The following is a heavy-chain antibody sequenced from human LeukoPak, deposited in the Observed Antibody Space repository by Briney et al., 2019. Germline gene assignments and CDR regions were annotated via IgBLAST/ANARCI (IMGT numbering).Heavy chain of an antibody. V-gene: IGHV4-34*01. CDR1: GGSFTGYY. D-gene: IGHD3-10*01. CDR2: INNSGST. CDR3: ARGRGRLLWFGDVPTHLDF. J-gene: IGHJ6*04. Sequence: SQSLSLTCAVYGGSFTGYYCSWIRQPPGKGLEWIGEINNSGSTNYNPSLKSRVTISVATSKTQFSLQLASVTAADTAGYYCARGRGRLLWFGDVPTHLDFWGEGTTVTVSS.